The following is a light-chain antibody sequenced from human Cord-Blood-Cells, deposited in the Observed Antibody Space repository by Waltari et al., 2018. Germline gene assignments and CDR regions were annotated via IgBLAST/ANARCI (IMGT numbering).Light chain of an antibody. J-gene: IGLJ1*01. V-gene: IGLV2-11*01. CDR3: CSYAGSYTF. Sequence: SGDVGGYNYVSWYQQHPGKAPKLMIYDVSKRPSGVPDRFSGSKSGNTASLTISGLQAEDEADYYCCSYAGSYTFFGTGTKVTVL. CDR2: DVS. CDR1: SGDVGGYNY.